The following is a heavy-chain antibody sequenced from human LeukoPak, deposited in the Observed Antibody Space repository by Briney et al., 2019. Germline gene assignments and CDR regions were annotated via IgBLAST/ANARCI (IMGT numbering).Heavy chain of an antibody. D-gene: IGHD3-9*01. Sequence: ASVKVSCKASGYXFTGHYIHWVRQAPGQGLEWMGWINPNSGGTNYAQKFQGRVTMTRDTSISTAYMELSMLRSDDTAVYYCARDRYYDILTGYSRGAFDIWGQGTMVTVSS. V-gene: IGHV1-2*02. CDR2: INPNSGGT. J-gene: IGHJ3*02. CDR3: ARDRYYDILTGYSRGAFDI. CDR1: GYXFTGHY.